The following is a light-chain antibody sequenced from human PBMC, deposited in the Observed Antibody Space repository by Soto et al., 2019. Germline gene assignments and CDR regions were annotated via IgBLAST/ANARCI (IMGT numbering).Light chain of an antibody. CDR2: AAS. CDR1: QSISTH. Sequence: DIPMTQAPSSLSASVGDRVTITCRASQSISTHLNWYQQEPGKAPKLLIYAASRLQGGVPSRFGGSGSGTDFTLIISDLQPEDFATYFCQQTYSEWTFGQGTKVDVK. J-gene: IGKJ1*01. CDR3: QQTYSEWT. V-gene: IGKV1-39*01.